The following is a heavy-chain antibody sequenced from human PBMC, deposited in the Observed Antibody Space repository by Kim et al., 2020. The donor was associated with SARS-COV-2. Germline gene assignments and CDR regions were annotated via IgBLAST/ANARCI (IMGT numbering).Heavy chain of an antibody. Sequence: YRPSFQGQVTISVDKSISTAFLQWSGLKASDTGMYYCARRGRELLSPFDYWGQGTLVTVSS. J-gene: IGHJ4*02. V-gene: IGHV5-51*01. CDR3: ARRGRELLSPFDY. D-gene: IGHD3-10*01.